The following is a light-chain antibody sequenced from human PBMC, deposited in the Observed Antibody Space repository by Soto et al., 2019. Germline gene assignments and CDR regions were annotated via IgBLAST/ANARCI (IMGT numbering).Light chain of an antibody. V-gene: IGKV1-5*03. CDR2: KAS. CDR1: QSISTW. J-gene: IGKJ4*01. Sequence: DIQMTQSPSTLSASVGDRVTITCRASQSISTWLAWYQQKPGKAPKLLIYKASTLESGVPSRFSGTVSWTEVTLTISSLQPDDFATYYCHQFSFSHTFGGGTKVEIK. CDR3: HQFSFSHT.